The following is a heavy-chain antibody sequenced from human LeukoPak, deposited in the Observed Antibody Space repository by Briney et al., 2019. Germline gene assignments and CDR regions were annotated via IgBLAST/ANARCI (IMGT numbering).Heavy chain of an antibody. Sequence: GGSLRLSCAAAGFTFSNYWMHWVRQAPGRGLVWVSRIKSDGRTNYADSVKGRFTTSRDNAKNTVSLQMNSLRAEDTGVYYCARAPSEIGGYYPEYFRHWGQGTLVTVSS. CDR3: ARAPSEIGGYYPEYFRH. CDR2: IKSDGRT. J-gene: IGHJ1*01. D-gene: IGHD3-22*01. CDR1: GFTFSNYW. V-gene: IGHV3-74*01.